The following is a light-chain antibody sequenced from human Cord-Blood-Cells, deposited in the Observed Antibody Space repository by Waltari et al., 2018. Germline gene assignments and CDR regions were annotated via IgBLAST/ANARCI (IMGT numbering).Light chain of an antibody. CDR1: NIGSKS. CDR2: YDS. Sequence: SYVLNQPPSVSVAPGKTARITCGGHNIGSKSVHWYQQKPGQAPVLVIYYDSDRPSGIPERFSGSNSGNTATLTISRVEAGDEADYYCQVWDSSSDHYVFGTGTKVTVL. V-gene: IGLV3-21*04. J-gene: IGLJ1*01. CDR3: QVWDSSSDHYV.